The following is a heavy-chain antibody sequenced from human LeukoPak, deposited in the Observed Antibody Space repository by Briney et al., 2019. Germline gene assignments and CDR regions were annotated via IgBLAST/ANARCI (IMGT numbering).Heavy chain of an antibody. CDR1: GFTFSSYA. CDR2: ISGSGGST. D-gene: IGHD2-21*01. V-gene: IGHV3-23*01. CDR3: AKNPSSYCGGDCYSDY. J-gene: IGHJ4*02. Sequence: PGGSLRLSCAASGFTFSSYAMSWVRQAPGKGLEWVSAISGSGGSTYYADSVKGRFTISRDNSKNTLYLQMNSLRAADTAVYYCAKNPSSYCGGDCYSDYWGQGTLVTVSS.